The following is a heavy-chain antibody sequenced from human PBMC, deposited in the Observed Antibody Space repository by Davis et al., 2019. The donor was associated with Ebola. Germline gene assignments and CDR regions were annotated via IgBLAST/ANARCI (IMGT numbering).Heavy chain of an antibody. CDR1: GFTFSSYG. Sequence: PGGSLRLSCAASGFTFSSYGMHWVRQAPGKGLEWVAVISYDGSNKYYADSVKGRFTISRDNSKNTLYLQMNSLRAEETAVYYCARAGEYAEGGYYYYYYGMDVWGQGTTVTVSS. CDR2: ISYDGSNK. V-gene: IGHV3-30*03. D-gene: IGHD2-8*01. CDR3: ARAGEYAEGGYYYYYYGMDV. J-gene: IGHJ6*02.